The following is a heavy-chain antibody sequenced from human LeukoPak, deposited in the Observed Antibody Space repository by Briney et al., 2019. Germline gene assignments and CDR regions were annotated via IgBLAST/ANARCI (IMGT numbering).Heavy chain of an antibody. CDR2: VYNSGDT. CDR1: GGSTSSGY. CDR3: ARLKLGAYFDL. D-gene: IGHD3-16*01. J-gene: IGHJ2*01. V-gene: IGHV4-59*08. Sequence: SSETLSLTCTVSGGSTSSGYWSWIRQSPGKGLEWVGYVYNSGDTGKNPPLKSRVTILLDTSKNQCSLKLTSVSAADTAVYYCARLKLGAYFDLWGRGTLVTVSS.